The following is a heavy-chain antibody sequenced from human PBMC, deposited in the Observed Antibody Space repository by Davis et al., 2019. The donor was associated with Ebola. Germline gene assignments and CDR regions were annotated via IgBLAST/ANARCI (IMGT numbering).Heavy chain of an antibody. D-gene: IGHD2-21*02. CDR2: ISDSGGET. V-gene: IGHV3-23*01. Sequence: PGGSLRLSCVASEFTFSIYAMSWVRQAPGKGLEWVSIISDSGGETYYADSVKGRFTISRDNSKNTLYLQMNSLRDEDTAVYYCAKGVVVTALYAFDIWGQGTMVTVSS. CDR3: AKGVVVTALYAFDI. CDR1: EFTFSIYA. J-gene: IGHJ3*02.